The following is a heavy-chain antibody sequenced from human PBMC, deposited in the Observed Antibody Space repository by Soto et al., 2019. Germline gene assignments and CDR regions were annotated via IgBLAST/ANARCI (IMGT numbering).Heavy chain of an antibody. CDR1: GYTFTGYY. D-gene: IGHD3-9*01. Sequence: ASVKVSCKASGYTFTGYYMHWVRQAPGQGLEWMGWINPNSGGTNYAQKFQGWVTMTRDTSISTAYMELSRLRSDDTAVYYCARGHPYSNYDILTGYFDYWGQGTLVTVSS. CDR3: ARGHPYSNYDILTGYFDY. V-gene: IGHV1-2*04. J-gene: IGHJ4*02. CDR2: INPNSGGT.